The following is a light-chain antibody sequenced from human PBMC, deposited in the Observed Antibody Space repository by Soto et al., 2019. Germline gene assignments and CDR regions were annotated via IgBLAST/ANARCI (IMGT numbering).Light chain of an antibody. J-gene: IGKJ5*01. CDR3: QQYNRYTIT. CDR2: AAS. Sequence: DIQMTQSASSLSASLGDRVTIXXXASQDINNYLAWFQQKPGKAPKSLIYAASTLQSGVPSKFSGSGSGTDFTLTISSLQPEDFAVYYCQQYNRYTITFGQGARVEIK. CDR1: QDINNY. V-gene: IGKV1-16*02.